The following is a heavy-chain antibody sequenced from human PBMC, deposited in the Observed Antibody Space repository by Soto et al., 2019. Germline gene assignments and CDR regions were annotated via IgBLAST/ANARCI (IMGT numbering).Heavy chain of an antibody. V-gene: IGHV3-23*01. CDR3: SKVGTYYYYGMDV. Sequence: PGGSLRLSCAASGFTFSDYYMSWIRQAPGKGLEWVSAISGSGGNTYYADSVKGRFTISRDNSKNTLYLQMNSLRAEDTAVYYCSKVGTYYYYGMDVWGQGTTVTVSS. CDR2: ISGSGGNT. CDR1: GFTFSDYY. J-gene: IGHJ6*02.